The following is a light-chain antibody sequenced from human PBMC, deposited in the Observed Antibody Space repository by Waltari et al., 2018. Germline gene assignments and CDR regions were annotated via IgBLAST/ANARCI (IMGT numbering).Light chain of an antibody. Sequence: DIQMTQSPSSLSASVGDRVTITCQASQAINNFLNWYQQKPWRAPSPLIYDASNLETGVPSSFSGRGSGTHFTLTISSLQTEDSATYYCQQFDTLPPSFGGGTKVEI. V-gene: IGKV1-33*01. CDR2: DAS. CDR1: QAINNF. J-gene: IGKJ4*01. CDR3: QQFDTLPPS.